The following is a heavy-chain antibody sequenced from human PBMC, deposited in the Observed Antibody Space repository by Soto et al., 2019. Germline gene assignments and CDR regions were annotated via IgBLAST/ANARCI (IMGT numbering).Heavy chain of an antibody. D-gene: IGHD3-3*01. CDR3: ARGHGVIIGAMDV. Sequence: ASVKVSCKSSGYRFETYAMSWVRQAPGQGLEWMGWIRAYNIDTYCAQEFQDRVTMTTDTSTGTAYMELRSLRSDDTAVYYCARGHGVIIGAMDVWGQGTTVTVSS. J-gene: IGHJ6*02. CDR2: IRAYNIDT. V-gene: IGHV1-18*01. CDR1: GYRFETYA.